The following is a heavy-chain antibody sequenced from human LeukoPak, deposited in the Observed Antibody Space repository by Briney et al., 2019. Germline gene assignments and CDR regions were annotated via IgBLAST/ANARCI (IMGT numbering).Heavy chain of an antibody. V-gene: IGHV4-59*01. D-gene: IGHD3-3*01. Sequence: SETLSLTCTVSGGSISSYYWSWIRQPPGKGLEWIGYIYYSGSTNYNPFLKSRVTISVDTSKNQFSLKLSSVTAADTAVYYCARGGGHYDFWSGYHKIAYFDYWGQGTLVTVSS. CDR1: GGSISSYY. J-gene: IGHJ4*02. CDR2: IYYSGST. CDR3: ARGGGHYDFWSGYHKIAYFDY.